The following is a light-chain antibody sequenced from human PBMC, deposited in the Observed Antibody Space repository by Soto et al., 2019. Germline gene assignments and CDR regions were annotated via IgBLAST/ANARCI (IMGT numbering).Light chain of an antibody. Sequence: EIVLTQSPATLSLSPGERATLSCRASQSVSIYLAWYQHKPGQAPRLLIYDASNRATGIPARFSGSGSGTDFTLTISSLEPEDFAVYNCQQRTDWPPAVTFGQGTRLEIK. CDR1: QSVSIY. CDR3: QQRTDWPPAVT. J-gene: IGKJ5*01. CDR2: DAS. V-gene: IGKV3-11*01.